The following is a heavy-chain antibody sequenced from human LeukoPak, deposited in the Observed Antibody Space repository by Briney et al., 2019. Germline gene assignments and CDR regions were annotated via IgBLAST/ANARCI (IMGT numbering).Heavy chain of an antibody. D-gene: IGHD1-26*01. CDR2: ISSSSSTI. Sequence: GGSLRLSCAASGFTFSSYGMTWVRQAPGKGLEWVSYISSSSSTIYYADSVKGRFTISRDNAKNSLYLQLNSLRAEDTAVYYCARSLVVGATYPYRWGQGTLVTVSS. V-gene: IGHV3-48*01. CDR1: GFTFSSYG. J-gene: IGHJ5*02. CDR3: ARSLVVGATYPYR.